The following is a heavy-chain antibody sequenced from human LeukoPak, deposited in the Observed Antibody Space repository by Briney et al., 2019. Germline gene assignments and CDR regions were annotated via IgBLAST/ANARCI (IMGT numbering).Heavy chain of an antibody. Sequence: ETLSLTCAVYGGSFSGYYWSWIRQPPGKGLEWVANIKTDGSQTYYLDSVKGRFTISRDNAKNFLSLQLGSLRADDTGVYYCARASMGGRDYHLDSWGQGTLVTVSS. CDR2: IKTDGSQT. CDR1: GGSFSGYY. D-gene: IGHD4/OR15-4a*01. CDR3: ARASMGGRDYHLDS. V-gene: IGHV3-7*01. J-gene: IGHJ4*02.